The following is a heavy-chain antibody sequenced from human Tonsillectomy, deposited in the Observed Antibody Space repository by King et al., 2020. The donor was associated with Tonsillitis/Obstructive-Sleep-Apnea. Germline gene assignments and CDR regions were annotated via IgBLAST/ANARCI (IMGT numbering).Heavy chain of an antibody. D-gene: IGHD3-22*01. V-gene: IGHV3-48*03. Sequence: VQLVESGGGLVQPGGSLRLSCAAFGFTLSSYEMNWVRQAPGKGLEWVSYISSSGTTKYYADSVKGRFTISRDNAKNSLYLQMNSLTAEDTAVYYCARKLHSSGPVYYYYYGMDVWGQGTTVTVSS. CDR3: ARKLHSSGPVYYYYYGMDV. CDR1: GFTLSSYE. CDR2: ISSSGTTK. J-gene: IGHJ6*02.